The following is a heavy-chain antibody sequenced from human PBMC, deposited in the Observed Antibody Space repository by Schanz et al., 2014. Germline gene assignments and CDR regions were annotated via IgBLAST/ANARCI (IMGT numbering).Heavy chain of an antibody. CDR2: ISSGSSYA. D-gene: IGHD3-16*02. J-gene: IGHJ3*02. CDR3: TRSYYDFSWGSYRFRAFDI. V-gene: IGHV3-11*06. CDR1: GFTFRDYY. Sequence: PGGSLRLSCAASGFTFRDYYMSWIRQAPGKGLEWVSDISSGSSYANYADSVKGRFTISRDNAKNSLYLQMNSLRAEDTAIYFCTRSYYDFSWGSYRFRAFDIWGQGTTVIVSS.